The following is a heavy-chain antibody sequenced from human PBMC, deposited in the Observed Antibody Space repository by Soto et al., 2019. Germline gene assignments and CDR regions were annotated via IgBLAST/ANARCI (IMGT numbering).Heavy chain of an antibody. CDR2: IYFDGITT. D-gene: IGHD1-26*01. CDR3: ARGGAMGVDY. CDR1: GFTFNTHW. V-gene: IGHV3-74*01. J-gene: IGHJ4*02. Sequence: GVSLRLSCTASGFTFNTHWMHWVRQAPGKGLVWVSRIYFDGITTNYADSVKGRLTVSRDNAKNTVYLHVNTLRDEDTAVYYCARGGAMGVDYWGQGTLVTVSS.